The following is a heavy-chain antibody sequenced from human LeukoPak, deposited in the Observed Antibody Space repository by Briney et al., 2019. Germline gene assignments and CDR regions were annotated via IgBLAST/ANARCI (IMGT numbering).Heavy chain of an antibody. CDR1: GYTFTGYY. Sequence: ASVKVSCKASGYTFTGYYMHWVRQAPGQGLEWMGWINPNSGGTNYAQKFQGRVTMTRDTSISTAYMELSRLRSDDTAVYYCARNRDLGPAEYFQHWGQGTLVTVSS. D-gene: IGHD2/OR15-2a*01. CDR3: ARNRDLGPAEYFQH. CDR2: INPNSGGT. J-gene: IGHJ1*01. V-gene: IGHV1-2*02.